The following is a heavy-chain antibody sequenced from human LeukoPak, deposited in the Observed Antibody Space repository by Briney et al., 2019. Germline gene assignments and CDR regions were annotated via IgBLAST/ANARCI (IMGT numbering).Heavy chain of an antibody. CDR2: IYTSGST. V-gene: IGHV4-4*07. CDR1: GGSISSYY. D-gene: IGHD6-13*01. Sequence: SETLSLTCTVSGGSISSYYWSWIRQPAGKGLEWIGRIYTSGSTNYNPSLKSRVTMSVDTSKNQFSLKLSSVTAADTAVYYCASSEARLWSSWVLGGVAFDIWGQGTMVTVSS. CDR3: ASSEARLWSSWVLGGVAFDI. J-gene: IGHJ3*02.